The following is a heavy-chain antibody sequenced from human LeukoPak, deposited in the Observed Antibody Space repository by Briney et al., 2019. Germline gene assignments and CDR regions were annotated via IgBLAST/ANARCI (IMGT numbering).Heavy chain of an antibody. V-gene: IGHV3-23*01. CDR3: AKRGAGYYFDY. CDR2: ITDSGGGT. Sequence: GGSLRLSCAPSGFTFSSYAMSWVRQAPGKGLEWVSSITDSGGGTFYADSVKGRFTISRDNSKNTLFLQLNSLRAEDTAVYYCAKRGAGYYFDYWGQGTLVTVSS. D-gene: IGHD3-10*01. CDR1: GFTFSSYA. J-gene: IGHJ4*02.